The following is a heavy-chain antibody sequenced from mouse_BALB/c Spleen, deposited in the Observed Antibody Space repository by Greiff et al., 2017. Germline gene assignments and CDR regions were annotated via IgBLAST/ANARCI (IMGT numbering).Heavy chain of an antibody. J-gene: IGHJ3*01. CDR3: ARDTAYDYDWWFAY. Sequence: VHLVESGPGLVAPSQSLSITCTVSGFSLTGYGVNWVRQPPGKGLEWLGMIWGDGSTDYNSALKSRLSISKDNSKSQVFLKMNSLQTDDTARYYCARDTAYDYDWWFAYWGQGTLVTVSA. D-gene: IGHD2-4*01. V-gene: IGHV2-6-7*01. CDR2: IWGDGST. CDR1: GFSLTGYG.